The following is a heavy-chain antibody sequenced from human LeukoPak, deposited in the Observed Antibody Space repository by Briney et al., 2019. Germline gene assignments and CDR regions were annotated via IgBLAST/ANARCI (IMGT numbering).Heavy chain of an antibody. CDR1: GYTFTSYD. D-gene: IGHD3-3*01. J-gene: IGHJ6*03. Sequence: ASVKVSCKASGYTFTSYDINWVRQATGQGLEWMGWMNPNSGNTGYAQKFQGRVTMTRNTSISTAYMELSSLRSEDTAVYYCARGPRYYDFWSGYNAGYYYYYYMDVWGKGTTVTASS. V-gene: IGHV1-8*01. CDR3: ARGPRYYDFWSGYNAGYYYYYYMDV. CDR2: MNPNSGNT.